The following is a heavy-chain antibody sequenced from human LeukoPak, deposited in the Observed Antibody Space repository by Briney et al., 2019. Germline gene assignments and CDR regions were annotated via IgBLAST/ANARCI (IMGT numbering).Heavy chain of an antibody. CDR1: GGSISRGGDY. Sequence: PSQTLSLTCTVSGGSISRGGDYWSWIRQLPGKGLEWIGSIYYSGSTYYNPSLKSRVTISVDTSKNQFSLKLSSVTAADTAVYYCARVDGDSIFYWGQGTLVTVSS. CDR2: IYYSGST. D-gene: IGHD3-3*02. CDR3: ARVDGDSIFY. V-gene: IGHV4-39*07. J-gene: IGHJ4*02.